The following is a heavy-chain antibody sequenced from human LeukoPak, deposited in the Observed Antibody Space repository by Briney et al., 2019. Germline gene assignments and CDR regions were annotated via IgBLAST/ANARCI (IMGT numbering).Heavy chain of an antibody. CDR2: TYYRSKWYN. D-gene: IGHD2-15*01. Sequence: SQTLSLTCAISGDSVSSNSAAWSWIRQSPSRGLEWLGRTYYRSKWYNDYAVSVKSRITINPDTSKNQFSLRLNSVTPDATAVYYCARDEDKTDAAFDIWGQGTVVAVSS. CDR1: GDSVSSNSAA. CDR3: ARDEDKTDAAFDI. V-gene: IGHV6-1*01. J-gene: IGHJ3*02.